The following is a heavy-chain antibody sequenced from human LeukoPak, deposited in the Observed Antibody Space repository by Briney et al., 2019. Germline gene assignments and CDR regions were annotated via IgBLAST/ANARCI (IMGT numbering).Heavy chain of an antibody. V-gene: IGHV4-34*01. CDR1: GGSFSGYY. D-gene: IGHD3-22*01. Sequence: SETLSLTCAVYGGSFSGYYWSWIRQPPGKGLEWIGEINHSGSTNYNPSLKSRVTISVDTSKNQFSLKLSSVTAADTAVYYCARDPPMYYYDSSGYYHPFDYWGQGTLVTVSS. J-gene: IGHJ4*02. CDR3: ARDPPMYYYDSSGYYHPFDY. CDR2: INHSGST.